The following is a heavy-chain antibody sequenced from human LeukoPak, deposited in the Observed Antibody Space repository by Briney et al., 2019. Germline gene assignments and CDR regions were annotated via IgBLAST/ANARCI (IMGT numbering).Heavy chain of an antibody. CDR3: ARDKAVFEFTAMDV. J-gene: IGHJ6*03. V-gene: IGHV3-30*01. CDR1: GFTFSSYA. Sequence: GGSLRLSCAASGFTFSSYAMHWVRQAPGKGLEWVAVISYDGSNKYYADSVKGRFTISRDNSKNTLYLQMNSLRAEDTAVYYCARDKAVFEFTAMDVWGKGTTVTVSS. D-gene: IGHD2-21*01. CDR2: ISYDGSNK.